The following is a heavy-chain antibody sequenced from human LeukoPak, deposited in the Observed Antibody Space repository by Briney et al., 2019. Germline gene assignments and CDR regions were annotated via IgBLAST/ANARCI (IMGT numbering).Heavy chain of an antibody. V-gene: IGHV6-1*01. J-gene: IGHJ4*02. CDR3: ARDAPSEGPDNDSSGPGYFDY. D-gene: IGHD3-22*01. CDR2: TYSRSKWYN. CDR1: GDSISSNSAA. Sequence: SQTLSLTCAISGDSISSNSAAWNWIRQSPSRGLEWLGRTYSRSKWYNDYAVSVKSRITINPDTSKNQFSLKLSSVTAADTAVYYCARDAPSEGPDNDSSGPGYFDYWGQGTLVTVSS.